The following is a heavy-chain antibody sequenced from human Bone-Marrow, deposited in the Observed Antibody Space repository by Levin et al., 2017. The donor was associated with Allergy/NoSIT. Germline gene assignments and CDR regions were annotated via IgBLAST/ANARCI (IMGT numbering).Heavy chain of an antibody. CDR3: ARIFAAGSGESWFDR. D-gene: IGHD3-3*01. CDR1: GFMFNNFV. CDR2: VSSSGNS. J-gene: IGHJ5*02. Sequence: PGGSLRLSCTASGFMFNNFVMNWVRQAPGKGPEWVSGVSSSGNSFYAASVKGRFTISRDNSKNTLYLQMNRLRADDTAVYYCARIFAAGSGESWFDRWGQGTLVTVSS. V-gene: IGHV3-23*01.